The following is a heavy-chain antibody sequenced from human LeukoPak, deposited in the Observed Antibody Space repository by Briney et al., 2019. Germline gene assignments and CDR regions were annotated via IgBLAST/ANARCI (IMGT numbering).Heavy chain of an antibody. D-gene: IGHD3-10*01. CDR3: AKHTMVRGVIITYFDY. Sequence: AGGSLRLSCAASGFTFSSYAMSWVRQAPGKGLEWVSAISGSGGSTYYADSVKGRFTISRDNSKNTLYLQMNSLRAEDTAVYYCAKHTMVRGVIITYFDYWGQGTLVTVSS. V-gene: IGHV3-23*01. CDR1: GFTFSSYA. CDR2: ISGSGGST. J-gene: IGHJ4*02.